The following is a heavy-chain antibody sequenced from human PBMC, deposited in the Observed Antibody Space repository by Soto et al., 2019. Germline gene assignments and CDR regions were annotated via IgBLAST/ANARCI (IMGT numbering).Heavy chain of an antibody. D-gene: IGHD2-21*01. V-gene: IGHV3-11*06. CDR1: GFTFTDYY. CDR2: ISDSGDYT. CDR3: AREQVVNAMGYVDD. Sequence: SLILSCAASGFTFTDYYISWIRQAPGKGLEWLSYISDSGDYTYYANSVKGRFTISRDNANNLLYLQMNNLRVDDTAVYFCAREQVVNAMGYVDDWGQGTRVTGSS. J-gene: IGHJ4*02.